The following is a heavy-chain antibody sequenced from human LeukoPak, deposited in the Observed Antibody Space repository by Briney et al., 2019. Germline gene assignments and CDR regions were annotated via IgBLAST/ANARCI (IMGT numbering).Heavy chain of an antibody. CDR3: ARPYSSGWKAFDY. Sequence: GESLKISCKCSGYSFTNYWIAWVRQMPGKGLEWMGIIYPGDSDTRYSPSFQGQVTISADKSISTAYLQWSSLKASDTAIYYCARPYSSGWKAFDYWGQGTLVTVSS. CDR2: IYPGDSDT. CDR1: GYSFTNYW. V-gene: IGHV5-51*01. J-gene: IGHJ4*02. D-gene: IGHD6-19*01.